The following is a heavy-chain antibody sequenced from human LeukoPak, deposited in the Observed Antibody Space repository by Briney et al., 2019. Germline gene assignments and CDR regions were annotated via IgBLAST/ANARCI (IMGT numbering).Heavy chain of an antibody. Sequence: SETLSLTCAVYGGSFSGYHWSWIRQPPGKGLEWIGEINHSGSTNYNPSLKSRVTISVDTSKNQFSLKLSSVTAADTAVYYCARFYYDSSGYYYVAYWGQGTLVTVSS. CDR1: GGSFSGYH. J-gene: IGHJ4*02. V-gene: IGHV4-34*01. CDR3: ARFYYDSSGYYYVAY. D-gene: IGHD3-22*01. CDR2: INHSGST.